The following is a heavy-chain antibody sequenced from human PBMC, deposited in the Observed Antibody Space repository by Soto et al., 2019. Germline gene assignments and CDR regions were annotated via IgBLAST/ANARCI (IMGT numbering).Heavy chain of an antibody. CDR3: AKESSGVATAFDY. CDR2: ISYDGSNK. Sequence: QVQLVESGGGVVQPGRSLRLSCAASGFTFSSYGMHWVRQAPGKGLEWVAVISYDGSNKYYADSVKGRFTISRDNSKNTLYLQMNSLRAEETAVYYCAKESSGVATAFDYWGQGTLVTVSS. CDR1: GFTFSSYG. D-gene: IGHD5-18*01. J-gene: IGHJ4*02. V-gene: IGHV3-30*18.